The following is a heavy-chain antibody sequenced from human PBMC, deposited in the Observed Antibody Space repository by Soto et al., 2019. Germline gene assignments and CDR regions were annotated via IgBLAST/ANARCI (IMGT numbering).Heavy chain of an antibody. CDR3: AREDGRSSEVLTARGRYFQH. CDR2: INHSGST. J-gene: IGHJ1*01. V-gene: IGHV4-34*01. Sequence: QVQLQQWGAGLLKPSETLSLTCAVYGGSFSGYYWSWIRQPPGKGLEWIGEINHSGSTNYNPSLKSRVTISVDTSKNQFSLKLSSVTAADTAVYYCAREDGRSSEVLTARGRYFQHWGQGTLVTVSS. CDR1: GGSFSGYY. D-gene: IGHD3-9*01.